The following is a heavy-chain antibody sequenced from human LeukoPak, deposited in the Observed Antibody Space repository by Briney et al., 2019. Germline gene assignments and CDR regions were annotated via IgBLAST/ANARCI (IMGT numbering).Heavy chain of an antibody. J-gene: IGHJ4*02. D-gene: IGHD3-9*01. V-gene: IGHV3-66*01. CDR1: GFTVSSDY. CDR2: IYSGYNR. CDR3: ARRLRYFDWSYFDS. Sequence: GGSLRLSCVVSGFTVSSDYVTWVRQAPGKGLEWVSIIYSGYNRYYTDSAKGRFTISRDDSKNTVHLQMNSLRAEDTGVYFCARRLRYFDWSYFDSWGQGTLVIVSS.